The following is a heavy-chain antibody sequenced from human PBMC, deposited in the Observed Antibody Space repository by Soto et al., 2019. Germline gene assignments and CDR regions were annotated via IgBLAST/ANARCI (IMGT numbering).Heavy chain of an antibody. D-gene: IGHD3-10*01. Sequence: LRLSCVVSGLNFNDAWMSWVRQAPGKGLAWVGRIISRNGGGTTDYAAPVKGRFAISRDDSRNTVYLQMNSLKKEDTGVYYCAYTGLHTLWLRPWRQGSLVTAPQ. J-gene: IGHJ5*02. CDR3: AYTGLHTLWLRP. CDR2: IISRNGGGTT. CDR1: GLNFNDAW. V-gene: IGHV3-15*01.